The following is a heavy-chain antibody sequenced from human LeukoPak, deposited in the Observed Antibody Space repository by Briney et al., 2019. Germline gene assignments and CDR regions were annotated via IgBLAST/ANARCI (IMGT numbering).Heavy chain of an antibody. CDR3: ARDQGWVPTAFEF. CDR1: GFSFNSYG. D-gene: IGHD4/OR15-4a*01. CDR2: IRYDGNNE. Sequence: GGSLRLSCAASGFSFNSYGFHWSRQAPGKGLEWVAYIRYDGNNEDYADSVKGRFTISRDNSKNMVFLQMNRLRLEDTAVFYCARDQGWVPTAFEFWGQGILVTVSS. J-gene: IGHJ4*02. V-gene: IGHV3-30*02.